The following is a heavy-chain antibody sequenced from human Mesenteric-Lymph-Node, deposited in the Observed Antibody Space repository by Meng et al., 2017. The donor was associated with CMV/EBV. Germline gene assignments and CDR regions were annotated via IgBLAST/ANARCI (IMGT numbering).Heavy chain of an antibody. CDR3: TRDLDQTQSGNYRPDAFDI. CDR2: IRSKAYGGTT. J-gene: IGHJ3*02. D-gene: IGHD3-16*02. CDR1: GFTFGDYA. V-gene: IGHV3-49*04. Sequence: GESLKISCTASGFTFGDYAMSWVRQAPGKGLEWVGFIRSKAYGGTTEYAASVKGRFTISRDDSKSIAYLQMNSLKTEDTAVYYCTRDLDQTQSGNYRPDAFDIWGQGTMVTVSS.